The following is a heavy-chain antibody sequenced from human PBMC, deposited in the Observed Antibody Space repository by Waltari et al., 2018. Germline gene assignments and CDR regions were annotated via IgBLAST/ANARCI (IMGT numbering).Heavy chain of an antibody. D-gene: IGHD3-9*01. CDR3: ARDERLNGYRRGYFDS. CDR1: GGTFSTDA. J-gene: IGHJ4*02. CDR2: IVPPVGVA. Sequence: QVQLVQSGAEVKKPGSSVRVSCKASGGTFSTDAIAWVRQAPGQGLAWMGVIVPPVGVAQYEQKFQDRLTIHADESTETGYMELTSLTSEETASYFCARDERLNGYRRGYFDSGGQGTPVIVSS. V-gene: IGHV1-69*01.